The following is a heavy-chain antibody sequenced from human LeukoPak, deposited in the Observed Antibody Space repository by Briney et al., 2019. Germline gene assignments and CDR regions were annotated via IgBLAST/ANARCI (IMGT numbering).Heavy chain of an antibody. CDR1: GFTFSDYA. J-gene: IGHJ4*02. CDR3: AKDDRFWSGSVDY. V-gene: IGHV3-23*01. Sequence: GGSLRLSCAASGFTFSDYAMRWVRQAPGKGLEWVSAVSGSGSSTYYADSVKGRFTISRDNSKNTLYLQMNSLRAEDTAVYYCAKDDRFWSGSVDYWGQGTLVTVSS. CDR2: VSGSGSST. D-gene: IGHD3-3*01.